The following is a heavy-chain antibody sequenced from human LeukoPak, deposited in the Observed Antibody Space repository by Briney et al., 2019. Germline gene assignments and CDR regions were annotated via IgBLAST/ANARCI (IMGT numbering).Heavy chain of an antibody. CDR1: GFTFSSYA. J-gene: IGHJ6*03. CDR3: AKVYSSSSSPSRYMDV. CDR2: ISGSGGSA. D-gene: IGHD6-6*01. Sequence: GGSLRLSCAASGFTFSSYAMSWVRQAPGKGLEWVSAISGSGGSAYYADSVKGRFTISRDNSKNTLYLQMNSLRAEDTAVCYCAKVYSSSSSPSRYMDVWGKGTTVTVSS. V-gene: IGHV3-23*01.